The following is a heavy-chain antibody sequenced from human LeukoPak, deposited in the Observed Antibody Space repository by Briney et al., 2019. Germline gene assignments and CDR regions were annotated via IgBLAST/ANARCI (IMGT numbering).Heavy chain of an antibody. CDR3: ATIKRGSIHGYFDF. J-gene: IGHJ4*02. Sequence: WDTLSLTCSVSWLSISTHYLRDLRQPPGRGGEGSGYVYASERNKHQPSLKSGANLSADTSKHQSSLPLTPVTAADSAVYYCATIKRGSIHGYFDFWGQGVLVTVSS. D-gene: IGHD5-12*01. V-gene: IGHV4-59*07. CDR1: WLSISTHY. CDR2: VYASERN.